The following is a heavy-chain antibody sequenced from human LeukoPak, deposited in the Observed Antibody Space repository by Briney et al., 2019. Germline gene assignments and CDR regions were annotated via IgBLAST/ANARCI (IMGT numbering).Heavy chain of an antibody. CDR3: AREYSSSSFPFYYYMDV. Sequence: ASVKVSCKASGGTFSSYAISWVRQAPGQGLEWMGRIIPIFGTANYAQKFQGRVTITTDESTSTAYMELSSLRSEDTAVYYCAREYSSSSFPFYYYMDVWGKGTTVTVSS. J-gene: IGHJ6*03. D-gene: IGHD6-6*01. CDR2: IIPIFGTA. CDR1: GGTFSSYA. V-gene: IGHV1-69*05.